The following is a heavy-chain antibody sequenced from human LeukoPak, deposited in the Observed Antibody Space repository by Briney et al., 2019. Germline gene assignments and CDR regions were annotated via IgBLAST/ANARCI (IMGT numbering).Heavy chain of an antibody. D-gene: IGHD1-14*01. CDR3: AKDPYSEVDI. CDR1: GFTLRSYA. Sequence: VGSLRLSCATSGFTLRSYAMSWVRQAPGKGMEWVSAISGSGGSTYYADSVKGRFTISRDNSKNTLYLQMNSLRAEDTAVYYCAKDPYSEVDIWGQGTMVTVSS. J-gene: IGHJ3*02. CDR2: ISGSGGST. V-gene: IGHV3-23*01.